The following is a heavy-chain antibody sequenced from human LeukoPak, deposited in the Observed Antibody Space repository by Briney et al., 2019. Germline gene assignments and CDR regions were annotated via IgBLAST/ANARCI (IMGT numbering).Heavy chain of an antibody. J-gene: IGHJ6*03. CDR2: IYTSGST. Sequence: SETLSLTCTVSGGSMNPYYWSWIRQPAGKGLEWIGRIYTSGSTNYNPSLKSRVTMSVDTSKNQFSLKLSSVTAADTAVYYCATGSRRSDTAMVSPNFNYYMDVWGKGTTVTVSS. CDR1: GGSMNPYY. V-gene: IGHV4-4*07. CDR3: ATGSRRSDTAMVSPNFNYYMDV. D-gene: IGHD5-18*01.